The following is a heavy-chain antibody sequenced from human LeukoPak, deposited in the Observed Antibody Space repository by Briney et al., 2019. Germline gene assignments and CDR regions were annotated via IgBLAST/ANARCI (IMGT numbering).Heavy chain of an antibody. CDR3: ARSSWFGGRSEWRWFDP. CDR2: ISGYTGNT. D-gene: IGHD3-10*01. V-gene: IGHV1-18*01. J-gene: IGHJ5*02. CDR1: GGTFSSYA. Sequence: GASVKVSCKASGGTFSSYAISWVRQAPGQGLEWMGWISGYTGNTNYAQNLQGRVTMTTDTSTSTAYMELRSLRSDDTALYYCARSSWFGGRSEWRWFDPWGQGTLVTVSS.